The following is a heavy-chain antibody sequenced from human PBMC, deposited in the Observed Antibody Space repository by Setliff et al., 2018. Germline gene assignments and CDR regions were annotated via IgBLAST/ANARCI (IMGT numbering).Heavy chain of an antibody. Sequence: PGGSLRLSCAASGFTFSNAWMNCVRQAPGKGLEWVGRIKGKTDGLTTDYAAPVKGRSTIPRDDSKNTLYLQMNSLKTEDTAVYYCTTDPSPTFGGVIGAAFDIWGQGTMVTVSS. CDR1: GFTFSNAW. D-gene: IGHD3-16*01. CDR2: IKGKTDGLTT. CDR3: TTDPSPTFGGVIGAAFDI. J-gene: IGHJ3*02. V-gene: IGHV3-15*07.